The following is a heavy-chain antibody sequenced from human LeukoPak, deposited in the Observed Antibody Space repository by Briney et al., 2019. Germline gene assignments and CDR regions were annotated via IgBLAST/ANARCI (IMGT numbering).Heavy chain of an antibody. D-gene: IGHD3-22*01. Sequence: PSETLSLTCTVSGGSISSYYWSWIRQPPGKGLEWIGYIYYSGSTNYNLSLKSRVTISVDTSKNQFSLKLSSVTAADTAVYYCARVLGPDYYDSSGYHPHAFDIWGQGTMVTVSS. J-gene: IGHJ3*02. CDR3: ARVLGPDYYDSSGYHPHAFDI. CDR1: GGSISSYY. V-gene: IGHV4-59*01. CDR2: IYYSGST.